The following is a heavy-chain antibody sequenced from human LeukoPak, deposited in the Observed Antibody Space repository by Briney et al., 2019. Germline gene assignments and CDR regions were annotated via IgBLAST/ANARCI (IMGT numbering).Heavy chain of an antibody. CDR3: ASPMGSSGWYRY. V-gene: IGHV1-18*04. Sequence: ASVKCSCNASGYTFTSYGISWVRQAPGQGLAWMGWISAYNGNTNYAQKLQGRVTMTTDTSTSTAYMELRSLRSDKTAVYYCASPMGSSGWYRYWGQGTLVTVSS. J-gene: IGHJ4*02. D-gene: IGHD6-19*01. CDR2: ISAYNGNT. CDR1: GYTFTSYG.